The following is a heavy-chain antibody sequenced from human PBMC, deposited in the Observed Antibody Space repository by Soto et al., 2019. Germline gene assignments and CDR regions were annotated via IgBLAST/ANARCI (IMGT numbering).Heavy chain of an antibody. Sequence: GTRSLSGVPSRLSFSSSAITWVRQVPGKGLEWVSAISGSGGSTHYADSVKGRFTISRDNSKNKLYLQTKSLRAEDTAVYYCAKGGPYSYGSGAFDYWGQGTLVT. V-gene: IGHV3-23*01. D-gene: IGHD5-18*01. J-gene: IGHJ4*02. CDR1: RLSFSSSA. CDR3: AKGGPYSYGSGAFDY. CDR2: ISGSGGST.